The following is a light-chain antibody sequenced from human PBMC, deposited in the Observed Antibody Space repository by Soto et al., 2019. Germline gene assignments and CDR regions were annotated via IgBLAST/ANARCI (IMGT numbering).Light chain of an antibody. CDR1: SSDVGRYDY. Sequence: QSALTQPRSVSGSPGQSVTISCTGTSSDVGRYDYVSWYQQYPGEAPKLIIYDVTERPSGVPDRFSGSKSGNTASLIISGLQAEAEAAYSCCSFAGSYSDVFGSATKVTVL. CDR2: DVT. CDR3: CSFAGSYSDV. V-gene: IGLV2-11*01. J-gene: IGLJ1*01.